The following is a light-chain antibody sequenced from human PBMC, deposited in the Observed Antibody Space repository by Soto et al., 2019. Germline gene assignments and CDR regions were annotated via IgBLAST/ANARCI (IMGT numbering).Light chain of an antibody. CDR1: SSNIGNNY. Sequence: QSVLTQPPSVSAAPGQKVTISCSGSSSNIGNNYVSWYQQLPGTAPKLLIYGNTQRPSGVPDRFSGSKSGTSASLAISGLQSEDEADYYCAAWDDSLHGVVFGGGTQLTVL. J-gene: IGLJ2*01. CDR3: AAWDDSLHGVV. CDR2: GNT. V-gene: IGLV1-44*01.